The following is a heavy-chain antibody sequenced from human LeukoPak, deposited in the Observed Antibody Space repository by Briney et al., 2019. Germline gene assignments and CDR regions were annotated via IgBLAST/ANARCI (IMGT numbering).Heavy chain of an antibody. CDR2: IVVGSGNT. J-gene: IGHJ4*02. Sequence: ASVKVSCKASGFTFTSSAVQWVRQARGQRLEWIGWIVVGSGNTNYAQNFQGRVTMTRDTSTSTVYMELRSLRSEDTAIYYCAKLATSDTGETYWGQGTLVTVSS. CDR3: AKLATSDTGETY. D-gene: IGHD3-16*01. V-gene: IGHV1-58*01. CDR1: GFTFTSSA.